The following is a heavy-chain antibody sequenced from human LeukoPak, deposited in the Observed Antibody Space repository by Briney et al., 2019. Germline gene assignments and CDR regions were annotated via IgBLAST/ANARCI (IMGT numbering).Heavy chain of an antibody. CDR3: ATEPFDFPARQFDY. Sequence: ASVKVSCKVSGYTLTELSMHWVRQAPGKGLEWMGGFDPEDDETIYAQKFQGRVTMTEDTSTDTAYMELSSLRSEDTAVYYCATEPFDFPARQFDYWGQGTLVTVSS. J-gene: IGHJ4*02. V-gene: IGHV1-24*01. CDR1: GYTLTELS. CDR2: FDPEDDET. D-gene: IGHD3-9*01.